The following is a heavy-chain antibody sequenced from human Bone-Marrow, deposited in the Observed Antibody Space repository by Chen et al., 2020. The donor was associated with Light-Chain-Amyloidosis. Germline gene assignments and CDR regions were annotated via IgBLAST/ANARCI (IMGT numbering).Heavy chain of an antibody. Sequence: QVQLQESGPGLVKPSETLSLTCDVSGYSISSGYYWGWIRQPPGKGLEWIAGIYHSGNSYYNPALKSRVTISGDTSKNQFSLRLTSLTAADTAVYYCGRYELLVPAYWGQGTLVTVSS. V-gene: IGHV4-38-2*01. CDR2: IYHSGNS. CDR3: GRYELLVPAY. J-gene: IGHJ4*02. CDR1: GYSISSGYY. D-gene: IGHD3-10*01.